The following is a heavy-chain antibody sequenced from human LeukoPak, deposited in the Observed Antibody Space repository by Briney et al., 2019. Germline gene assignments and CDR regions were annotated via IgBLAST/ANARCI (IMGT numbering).Heavy chain of an antibody. CDR1: GGSINNYY. J-gene: IGHJ4*01. D-gene: IGHD3-10*01. CDR2: IYYSGST. CDR3: ARYTYDSGPFDY. V-gene: IGHV4-59*01. Sequence: PSETLSLTCTVSGGSINNYYWSWIRQPPGKGLEWIAYIYYSGSTNYNPSLKSRVTMSVDTSKNQFSLRLSSVTAGDTAVYFCARYTYDSGPFDYWGHETVLTVSS.